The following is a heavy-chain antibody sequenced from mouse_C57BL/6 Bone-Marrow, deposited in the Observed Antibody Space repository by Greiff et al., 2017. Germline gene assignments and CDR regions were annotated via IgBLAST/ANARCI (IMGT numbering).Heavy chain of an antibody. CDR1: GFTFSDYG. V-gene: IGHV5-15*01. J-gene: IGHJ3*01. Sequence: EVQRVESGGGLVQPGGSLKLSCAASGFTFSDYGMAWVRQAPRKGPEWVAFISTLAYSIYYADTVTGRFTISRENAKTTLYLEMSSLRSEDAAMYYCARHGSYGSFAYWGQGTLVTVSA. CDR3: ARHGSYGSFAY. D-gene: IGHD1-1*01. CDR2: ISTLAYSI.